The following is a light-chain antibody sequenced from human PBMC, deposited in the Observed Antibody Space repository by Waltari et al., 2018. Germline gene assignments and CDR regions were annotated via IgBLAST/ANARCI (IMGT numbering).Light chain of an antibody. CDR1: SPNIRAGYD. Sequence: QSVLTQPPSVSGAPGQRVTISCTGSSPNIRAGYDVHWYQQLPGTDTKLLIYGNSNRPSGVPDRFSGSKSGTSASLAITGLQAEDEADYYCQSYDSSLSGYVFGTGTKVTVL. CDR2: GNS. J-gene: IGLJ1*01. CDR3: QSYDSSLSGYV. V-gene: IGLV1-40*01.